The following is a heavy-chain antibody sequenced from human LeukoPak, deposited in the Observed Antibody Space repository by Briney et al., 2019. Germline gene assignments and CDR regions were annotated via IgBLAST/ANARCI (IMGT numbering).Heavy chain of an antibody. V-gene: IGHV3-23*01. Sequence: GGSLRLSCAASGFTSTNYAMNWVRQAPGKGLEWVSILIGSSGSTDYADSVKGRFTSSRATSKNTLFLQMNSLRSEDTAIYYCAKGAYDYIEMGYFDSWGQGTLVTVSS. CDR1: GFTSTNYA. D-gene: IGHD5-12*01. CDR3: AKGAYDYIEMGYFDS. J-gene: IGHJ4*02. CDR2: LIGSSGST.